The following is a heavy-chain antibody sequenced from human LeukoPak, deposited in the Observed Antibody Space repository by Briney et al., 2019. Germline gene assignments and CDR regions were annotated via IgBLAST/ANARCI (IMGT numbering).Heavy chain of an antibody. CDR2: IYYTGST. J-gene: IGHJ5*02. V-gene: IGHV4-30-4*01. CDR1: GGSISSGDYY. D-gene: IGHD3-10*01. CDR3: ARGEYYYGSGSPPNWFDP. Sequence: SETLSLTCTVSGGSISSGDYYWSWIRQPSGKGLEWIGYIYYTGSTDYNPSLKSRVTISADTFKNQFYLKVNSVTAADTAVYYCARGEYYYGSGSPPNWFDPWGQGTLVTVSS.